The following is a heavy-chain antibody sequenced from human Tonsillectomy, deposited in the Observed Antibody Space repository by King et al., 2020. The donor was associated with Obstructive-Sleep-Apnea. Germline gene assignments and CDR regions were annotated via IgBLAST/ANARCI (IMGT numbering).Heavy chain of an antibody. CDR2: VYHSGSL. J-gene: IGHJ4*02. CDR3: AMNPYADYIRH. V-gene: IGHV4-4*02. D-gene: IGHD4-17*01. Sequence: QLQESGPGLVKPSETLFITCAVSDASVSSGNWWTWVRQPPGRGLEWIGEVYHSGSLYYNPSLTSRVTISIDKSKNEFSLKLTSVTAADTAVYYCAMNPYADYIRHWGQGTLVTVSS. CDR1: DASVSSGNW.